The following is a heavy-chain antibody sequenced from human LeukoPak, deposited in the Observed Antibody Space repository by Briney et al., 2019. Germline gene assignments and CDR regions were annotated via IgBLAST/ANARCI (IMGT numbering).Heavy chain of an antibody. D-gene: IGHD3-3*01. V-gene: IGHV1-24*01. CDR1: GYTLTELS. CDR2: FDPEDGET. CDR3: ATVGIFGVVIGELFDY. Sequence: ASVKVSCKVSGYTLTELSMHWVRQAPGKGLEWMGGFDPEDGETICAQKFQGGVTMTEDTSTDTAYMELSSLRSEDTAVYYCATVGIFGVVIGELFDYWGQGTLVTVSS. J-gene: IGHJ4*02.